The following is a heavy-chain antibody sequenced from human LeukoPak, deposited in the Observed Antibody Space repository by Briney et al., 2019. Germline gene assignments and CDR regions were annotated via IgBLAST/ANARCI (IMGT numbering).Heavy chain of an antibody. CDR1: GYRSTSYW. Sequence: GASPKFSCQGSGYRSTSYWISWVRQLPEKGLEGMGVINPGDSDTTSSPSFQGQDTISPDKSISTASLQWSSLKASDTAMYYCARRLWLHNEYYFDYWGQGTLVTVSS. D-gene: IGHD5-12*01. J-gene: IGHJ4*02. CDR3: ARRLWLHNEYYFDY. V-gene: IGHV5-51*01. CDR2: INPGDSDT.